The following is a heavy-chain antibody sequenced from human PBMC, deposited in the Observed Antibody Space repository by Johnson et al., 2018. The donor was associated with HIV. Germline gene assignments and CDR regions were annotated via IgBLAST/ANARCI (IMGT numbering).Heavy chain of an antibody. CDR2: INKDGSET. CDR1: GFTFDDYG. J-gene: IGHJ3*02. CDR3: ARPPAYLYKAAFSI. V-gene: IGHV3-7*03. Sequence: VQLVESGGGVVRPGVSLRLSCAASGFTFDDYGMSWVRQVPGKGLEWVANINKDGSETYYVGSVKGRFTISRDNAKNSLFLQMDSLRAEDTAVYFCARPPAYLYKAAFSIWGQGTMVTVSS. D-gene: IGHD3-16*02.